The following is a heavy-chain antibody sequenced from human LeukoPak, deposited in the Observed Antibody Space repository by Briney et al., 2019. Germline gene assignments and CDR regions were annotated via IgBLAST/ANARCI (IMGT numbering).Heavy chain of an antibody. D-gene: IGHD6-13*01. V-gene: IGHV3-73*01. J-gene: IGHJ4*02. CDR1: GFTFSGSA. Sequence: GGSLRLSCAASGFTFSGSAMHWVRQASGKGLEWVGRIRSKANSYATAYAASVKGRFTISRDDSKNTAYLQMNSLKTEDTAVYYCTRLPLIAAPERELDYWGQGTLVTVSS. CDR3: TRLPLIAAPERELDY. CDR2: IRSKANSYAT.